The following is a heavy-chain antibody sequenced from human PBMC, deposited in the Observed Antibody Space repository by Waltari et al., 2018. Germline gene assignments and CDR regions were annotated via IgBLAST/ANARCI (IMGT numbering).Heavy chain of an antibody. CDR1: GYTFTSYA. Sequence: QVQLVQSGAEVKKPGASVKVSCKASGYTFTSYAMHWVRQAPGQRLEWMGWINAGNGNTKYSQKFQGRVTITRDTSASTAYMELSSLRSEDTAVYYCAREYYYDSSGYYYDWFDPWGQGTLVTVSS. CDR2: INAGNGNT. V-gene: IGHV1-3*01. J-gene: IGHJ5*02. D-gene: IGHD3-22*01. CDR3: AREYYYDSSGYYYDWFDP.